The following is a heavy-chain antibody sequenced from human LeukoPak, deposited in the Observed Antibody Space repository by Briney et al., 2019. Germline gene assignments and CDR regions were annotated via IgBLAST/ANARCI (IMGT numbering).Heavy chain of an antibody. D-gene: IGHD3-22*01. CDR3: ARLGYDSSELDYDYYYIDV. CDR1: GDTFSHYA. V-gene: IGHV1-69*01. CDR2: IIPVFAIA. J-gene: IGHJ6*03. Sequence: SVKVSCKASGDTFSHYALSWVRQAPGQGLEWTAVIIPVFAIADSAQKFQGRVTITADESTSTVYMEMSSLTSEDTAVYYCARLGYDSSELDYDYYYIDVWGKGTTVTVSS.